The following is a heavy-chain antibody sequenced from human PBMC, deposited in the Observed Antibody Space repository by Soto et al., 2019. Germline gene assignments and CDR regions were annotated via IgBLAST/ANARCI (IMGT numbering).Heavy chain of an antibody. J-gene: IGHJ4*02. CDR1: GYTRTELS. V-gene: IGHV1-24*01. Sequence: VKVSCKVSGYTRTELSMHWVRQAPGKGLEWMGGFDPEDGETIYAQKFQGRVTMTEDTSTDTAYMELSSLRSEDTAVYYCATRADYCSGGSCYQIFDYWGQGTLVTVSS. CDR3: ATRADYCSGGSCYQIFDY. D-gene: IGHD2-15*01. CDR2: FDPEDGET.